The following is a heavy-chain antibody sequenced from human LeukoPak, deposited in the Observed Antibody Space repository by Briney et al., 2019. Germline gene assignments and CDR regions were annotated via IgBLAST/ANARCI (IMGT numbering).Heavy chain of an antibody. J-gene: IGHJ4*02. CDR3: ARPGAAAGFGY. CDR2: ISAYSGNT. CDR1: NYTFTNYP. V-gene: IGHV1-18*01. D-gene: IGHD6-13*01. Sequence: ASVKVSCKASNYTFTNYPISWVRQAPGQGLEWMGWISAYSGNTNYAQKFQGRVTMTTNTSINTAYMELSSLRSEDTAVYYCARPGAAAGFGYWGQGTLVTVSS.